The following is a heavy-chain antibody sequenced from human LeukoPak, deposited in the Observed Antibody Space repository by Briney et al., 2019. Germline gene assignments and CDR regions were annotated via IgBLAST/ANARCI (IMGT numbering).Heavy chain of an antibody. Sequence: GGSLRLSCAASGFTFSNYAMSRVRQAPGKGLEWVSTISGSGGSTYFADSVKGRFTISRDNSKNTLYLQMNSLRAEDTAVYYCAKEPTPGGAFYFDYWGQGTLVTVSS. CDR1: GFTFSNYA. D-gene: IGHD3-16*01. J-gene: IGHJ4*02. V-gene: IGHV3-23*01. CDR2: ISGSGGST. CDR3: AKEPTPGGAFYFDY.